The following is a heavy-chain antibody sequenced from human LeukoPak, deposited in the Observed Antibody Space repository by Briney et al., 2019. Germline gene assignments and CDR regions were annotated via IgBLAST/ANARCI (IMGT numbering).Heavy chain of an antibody. D-gene: IGHD3-3*01. V-gene: IGHV1-2*02. CDR1: GYTFTGYY. Sequence: ASVKVSCKASGYTFTGYYMHWVRQAPGQGLEWMGWINPNSGVTNYAQKFQGRVTITRNTSISTAYMELSSLRSEDTAVYYCARRNYDFWSGYYYYYYMDVWGKGTTVTVSS. J-gene: IGHJ6*03. CDR2: INPNSGVT. CDR3: ARRNYDFWSGYYYYYYMDV.